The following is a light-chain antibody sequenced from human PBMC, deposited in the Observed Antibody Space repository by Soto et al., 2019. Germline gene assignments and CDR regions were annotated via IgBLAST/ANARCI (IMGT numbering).Light chain of an antibody. CDR2: DAS. CDR3: QQFNSYPLLT. J-gene: IGKJ4*01. CDR1: QGISSA. Sequence: ALQLTQSPSSLSASVGDRVTITCRASQGISSALAWYQQKPGKAPKLLIYDASSLESGVPSRFSGSGSGTYFTLTISSLQPEDFATYYCQQFNSYPLLTFGGGTKVEIK. V-gene: IGKV1-13*02.